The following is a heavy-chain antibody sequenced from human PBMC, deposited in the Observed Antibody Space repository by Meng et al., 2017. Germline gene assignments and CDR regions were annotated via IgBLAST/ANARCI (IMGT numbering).Heavy chain of an antibody. Sequence: QVELVQSGAEVKKPGASVKVSCKASGYTFTSYYMQGVRQAPGQGLEWMGIINPSGGSTSYAQKFQGRVTMTRDTSTSTVYMELSSLRSEDTAVYYCASSSGWGDPVYDYWGQGTLVTVSS. D-gene: IGHD2-21*01. CDR3: ASSSGWGDPVYDY. CDR2: INPSGGST. CDR1: GYTFTSYY. J-gene: IGHJ4*02. V-gene: IGHV1-46*01.